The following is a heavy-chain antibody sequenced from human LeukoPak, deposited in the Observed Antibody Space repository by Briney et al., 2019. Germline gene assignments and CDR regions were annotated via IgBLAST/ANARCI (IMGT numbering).Heavy chain of an antibody. CDR1: GFTFSSYG. J-gene: IGHJ4*02. CDR3: AKPSQKYDILTGLIDY. V-gene: IGHV3-30*02. CDR2: IWYDGSNK. Sequence: GGSLRLSCAASGFTFSSYGMHWVRQAPGKGLEWVAVIWYDGSNKYYADSVKGRFTISRDNSKNTLYLQMNSLRAEDTAVYYCAKPSQKYDILTGLIDYWGQGTLVTVSS. D-gene: IGHD3-9*01.